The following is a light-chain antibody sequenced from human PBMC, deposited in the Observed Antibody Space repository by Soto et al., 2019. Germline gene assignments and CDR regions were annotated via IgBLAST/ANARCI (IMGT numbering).Light chain of an antibody. Sequence: EIVMTQSPFILSVSPGERATLSCRASQSVSNNLAWYQQKPGQAPRLLIYGASNRATGIPDRFSGSGSGTDFTLTISSLQPEDFATYYCLQDYNYPWTFGQGTKVDIK. CDR1: QSVSNN. J-gene: IGKJ1*01. CDR3: LQDYNYPWT. V-gene: IGKV3D-15*01. CDR2: GAS.